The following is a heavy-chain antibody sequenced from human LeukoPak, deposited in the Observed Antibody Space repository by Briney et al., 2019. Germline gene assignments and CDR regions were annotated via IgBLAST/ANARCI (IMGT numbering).Heavy chain of an antibody. Sequence: SETLSLTCAVYGGSFSGYYWSWIRQPPGKGLEWIGEINHSGSTNYNPSLKSRVTISVDTSKNQFSLKLSAVTAADTAVYYWARKFIAAAGVPFHYWGQGTLVTVSS. V-gene: IGHV4-34*01. CDR3: ARKFIAAAGVPFHY. CDR1: GGSFSGYY. D-gene: IGHD6-13*01. CDR2: INHSGST. J-gene: IGHJ4*02.